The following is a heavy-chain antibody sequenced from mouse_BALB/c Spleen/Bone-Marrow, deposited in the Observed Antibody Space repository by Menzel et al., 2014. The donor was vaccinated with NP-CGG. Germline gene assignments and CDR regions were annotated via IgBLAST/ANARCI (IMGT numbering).Heavy chain of an antibody. CDR2: ISYSGST. Sequence: EVKLQESGPSLVKPSQTLSLTCSVTGDSITSGYWNWIRKFPGNKLEYMGYISYSGSTYYNPSLKSRISITRDTSKNQYYRQLNSVTTGDTATYYCARGGGSSYNCAMDYWGQGTSVTVSS. D-gene: IGHD1-1*01. CDR1: GDSITSGY. V-gene: IGHV3-8*02. J-gene: IGHJ4*01. CDR3: ARGGGSSYNCAMDY.